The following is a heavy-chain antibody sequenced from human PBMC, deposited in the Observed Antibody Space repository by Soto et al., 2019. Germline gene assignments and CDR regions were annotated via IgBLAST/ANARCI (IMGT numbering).Heavy chain of an antibody. V-gene: IGHV4-59*01. D-gene: IGHD6-13*01. CDR2: IYYSGSTST. CDR1: GVSISSYY. J-gene: IGHJ4*02. Sequence: QVQLQESGPGLVKPSETLSLTCTVSGVSISSYYWSWIRQPPGKGLEWIGNIYYSGSTSTNNNPSLKSRVTISVDTSKNQFSLKLSSVTAADTAVYYCASSWQQPPLFDYWGQGTLVTVSS. CDR3: ASSWQQPPLFDY.